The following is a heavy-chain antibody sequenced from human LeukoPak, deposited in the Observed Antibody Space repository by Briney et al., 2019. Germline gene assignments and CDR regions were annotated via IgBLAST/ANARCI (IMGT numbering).Heavy chain of an antibody. CDR2: IYSGGST. J-gene: IGHJ4*02. Sequence: GGSLRLSCAASGFTVSSNCMSWVRQAPGKGLEWVSFIYSGGSTYYEDSVKGRFTISRDNSKNTLYLQMNSLRAEDTAVYYCARRAGDYSHPYDYWGQGTLVTVSS. CDR1: GFTVSSNC. CDR3: ARRAGDYSHPYDY. V-gene: IGHV3-53*01. D-gene: IGHD3-22*01.